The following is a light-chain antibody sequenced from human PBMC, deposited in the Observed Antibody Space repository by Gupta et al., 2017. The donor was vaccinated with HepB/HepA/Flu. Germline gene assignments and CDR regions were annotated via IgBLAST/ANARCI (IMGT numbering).Light chain of an antibody. V-gene: IGKV3-11*01. CDR2: AAS. CDR1: QSVGNF. J-gene: IGKJ4*01. Sequence: EILLTQSPAALSLSPGERATLSCRASQSVGNFLVWYQQKPGQAPRLLISAASNRATGIPARFSGSGSGTDFTLTISSLEPEDFAVYYCLQSSSWLTFGGGTRVEIK. CDR3: LQSSSWLT.